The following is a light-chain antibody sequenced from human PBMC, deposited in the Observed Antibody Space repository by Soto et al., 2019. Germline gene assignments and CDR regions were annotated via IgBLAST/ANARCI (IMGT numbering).Light chain of an antibody. J-gene: IGKJ4*01. Sequence: EIVMTQSPATLSLSPGESATLSCRASQSVSRNLAWYQQRPGQAPRLLIYGASTRATGIPARFSGSGSGTEFILTIIGLQSEDFAVYYCQHYNDWPPLTFGGGTKVEI. CDR2: GAS. V-gene: IGKV3-15*01. CDR3: QHYNDWPPLT. CDR1: QSVSRN.